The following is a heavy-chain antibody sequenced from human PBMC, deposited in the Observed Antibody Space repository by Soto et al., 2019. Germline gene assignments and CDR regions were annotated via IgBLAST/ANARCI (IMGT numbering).Heavy chain of an antibody. J-gene: IGHJ4*02. Sequence: ASVKVSCKASGYTFSSYDLNWVRQASGQGLEWMGWMNPNTGNTGYAQRFQDRVKMTRNTSISTAYLELSSLRSEDTAVYFCARGGWGPPFDVWGQGTPVTVSS. D-gene: IGHD3-16*01. CDR3: ARGGWGPPFDV. V-gene: IGHV1-8*01. CDR1: GYTFSSYD. CDR2: MNPNTGNT.